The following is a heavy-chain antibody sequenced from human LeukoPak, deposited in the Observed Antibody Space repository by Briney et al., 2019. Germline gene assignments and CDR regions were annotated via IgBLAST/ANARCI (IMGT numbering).Heavy chain of an antibody. CDR1: GGSISSYY. V-gene: IGHV4-59*08. CDR2: ICYSGST. Sequence: SETLSLTCTVSGGSISSYYWSWIRQPPGKGLEWIGYICYSGSTNYNPSLKSRVTISVDTSKNQFSLKLSSVTSADTAVYYCARGYSSGWYWGPRGMDVWGQGTTVTVSS. D-gene: IGHD6-19*01. J-gene: IGHJ6*02. CDR3: ARGYSSGWYWGPRGMDV.